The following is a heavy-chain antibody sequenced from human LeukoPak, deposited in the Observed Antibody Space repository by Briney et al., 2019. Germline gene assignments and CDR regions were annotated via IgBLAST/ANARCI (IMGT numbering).Heavy chain of an antibody. J-gene: IGHJ4*02. CDR3: AKGDCSSGSCYFDY. Sequence: GGSLRLSCAASGFTLSNHPMYWVRQAPGKGLEWVSSLSDAGDSTHYADSVKGRFTISRDSARSALYLQMNSLSAEDTAVYYCAKGDCSSGSCYFDYWGQGSQVTVSS. CDR1: GFTLSNHP. D-gene: IGHD2-15*01. V-gene: IGHV3-23*01. CDR2: LSDAGDST.